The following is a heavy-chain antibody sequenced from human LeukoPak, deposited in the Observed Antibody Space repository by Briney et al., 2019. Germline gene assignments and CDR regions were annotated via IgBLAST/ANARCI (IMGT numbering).Heavy chain of an antibody. CDR1: GGSISSSNW. V-gene: IGHV4-4*02. CDR2: IYHSGST. J-gene: IGHJ4*02. CDR3: ARVVDYYGSGSYLTR. D-gene: IGHD3-10*01. Sequence: PSGTLSLTCAVSGGSISSSNWWSWVRQPPGKGLEWIGEIYHSGSTNYNPSLKSRVTISVDKSKNQFSLKLSSVTAADTAVYYCARVVDYYGSGSYLTRWGQGTLVTVSS.